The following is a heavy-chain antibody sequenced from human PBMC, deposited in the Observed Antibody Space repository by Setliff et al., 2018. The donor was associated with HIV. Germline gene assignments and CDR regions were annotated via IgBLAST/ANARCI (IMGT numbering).Heavy chain of an antibody. J-gene: IGHJ4*02. CDR2: IIPILGIA. D-gene: IGHD1-1*01. Sequence: SVKVSCKASGGTFSSYAISWVRQAPGQGLEWMGGIIPILGIANYAQKFQGRVTITADKSTSTAYMELSSLRSEDTAMYYCARPSVRMARNWYDFGYWGQGTLVTVSS. CDR3: ARPSVRMARNWYDFGY. V-gene: IGHV1-69*10. CDR1: GGTFSSYA.